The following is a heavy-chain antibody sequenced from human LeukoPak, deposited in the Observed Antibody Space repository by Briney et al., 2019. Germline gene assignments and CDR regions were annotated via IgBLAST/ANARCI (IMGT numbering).Heavy chain of an antibody. J-gene: IGHJ6*04. D-gene: IGHD3-10*02. CDR2: IDSSGGYM. V-gene: IGHV3-21*06. CDR3: AELGITMIGGV. CDR1: GFTFNTYS. Sequence: GGSLRLSCEASGFTFNTYSMNWARQAPGKGLEWVSSIDSSGGYMFYADSVKGRFIISRDNAKDSLYLQMNSLRVEDTAVYYCAELGITMIGGVWGKGTTVTISS.